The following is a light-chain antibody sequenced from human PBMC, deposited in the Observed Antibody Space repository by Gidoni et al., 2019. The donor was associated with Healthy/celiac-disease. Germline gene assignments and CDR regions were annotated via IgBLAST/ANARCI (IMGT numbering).Light chain of an antibody. CDR1: QSALYSSNNKNY. CDR3: QQYYSNPVA. Sequence: DILITHSPDSLAVSLGDRATINCKSSQSALYSSNNKNYLAWYQQKPGQPPKLLIYWASTRESGVPERFSGSGSGTDFTLTISSLQAEDVAVYYCQQYYSNPVAFGQGTKVEIK. V-gene: IGKV4-1*01. J-gene: IGKJ1*01. CDR2: WAS.